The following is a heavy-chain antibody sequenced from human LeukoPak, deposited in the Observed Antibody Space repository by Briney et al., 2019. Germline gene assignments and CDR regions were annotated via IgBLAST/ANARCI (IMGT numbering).Heavy chain of an antibody. CDR3: ARIGISARGTNFHH. V-gene: IGHV1-2*02. Sequence: ASVKVSCKASGYTFTDYYIHWVRQAPGQGLEWMAWMNPNSGGTSYAQKFQGRVTMTRDTSISTAYMELSRLRSDDTALYYCARIGISARGTNFHHWGQGTLVTVSS. D-gene: IGHD6-13*01. CDR1: GYTFTDYY. J-gene: IGHJ1*01. CDR2: MNPNSGGT.